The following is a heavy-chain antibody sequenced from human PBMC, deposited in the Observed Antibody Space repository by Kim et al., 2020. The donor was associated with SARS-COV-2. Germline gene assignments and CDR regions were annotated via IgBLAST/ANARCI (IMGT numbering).Heavy chain of an antibody. CDR3: AREAGKGDYYGMDV. CDR1: GGTFSSYA. D-gene: IGHD6-19*01. CDR2: IIPIFGTA. V-gene: IGHV1-69*13. Sequence: SVKVSCKASGGTFSSYAISWVRQAPGQGLEWMGGIIPIFGTANNAQKFQGRVTITADESTSTAYMELSSLRSEDTAVYYCAREAGKGDYYGMDVWGQGTTVTVSS. J-gene: IGHJ6*02.